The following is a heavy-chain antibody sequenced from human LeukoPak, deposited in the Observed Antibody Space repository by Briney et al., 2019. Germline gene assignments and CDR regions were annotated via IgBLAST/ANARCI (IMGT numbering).Heavy chain of an antibody. Sequence: GASVKVSCKVSGYTLTELSMHWVRQAPGKGLEWMGGFDPEDGETIYAQKFQGRVTMTEDTSTDTAYMELSSLGSEDTAVYYCATVVFGWFANRLGFDPWGQGTLVTVSS. D-gene: IGHD3-10*01. CDR2: FDPEDGET. CDR3: ATVVFGWFANRLGFDP. CDR1: GYTLTELS. V-gene: IGHV1-24*01. J-gene: IGHJ5*02.